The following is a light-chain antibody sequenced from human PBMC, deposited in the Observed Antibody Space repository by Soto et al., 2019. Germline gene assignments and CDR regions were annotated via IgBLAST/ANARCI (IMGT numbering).Light chain of an antibody. CDR3: QHYDSLSLT. Sequence: DLEMTQSPSSLSASVGDRVIIICRASHDISDYLNWYQQEPGKAPKFLIYDASNLETGVPSRFSGSGFGTEFNFTISSLQPEDVATYYCQHYDSLSLTFGGGTRVEIK. CDR2: DAS. CDR1: HDISDY. J-gene: IGKJ4*01. V-gene: IGKV1-33*01.